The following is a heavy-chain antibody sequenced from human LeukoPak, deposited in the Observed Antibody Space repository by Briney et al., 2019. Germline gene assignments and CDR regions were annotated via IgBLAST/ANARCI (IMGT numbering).Heavy chain of an antibody. CDR1: GFTFSSYG. J-gene: IGHJ4*02. CDR3: ARDWEGGYCSGGSCSHPGSY. V-gene: IGHV3-33*01. D-gene: IGHD2-15*01. Sequence: GGSLRLSCAASGFTFSSYGMHWVRQAPGKGLEWVAVIWYDGSNKYYTDSVKGRFTISRDNSKNTLYLQMNSLRAEDTAVYYCARDWEGGYCSGGSCSHPGSYWGQGTLVTVSS. CDR2: IWYDGSNK.